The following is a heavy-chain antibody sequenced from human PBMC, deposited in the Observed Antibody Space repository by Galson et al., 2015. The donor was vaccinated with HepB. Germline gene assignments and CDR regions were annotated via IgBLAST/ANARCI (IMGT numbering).Heavy chain of an antibody. D-gene: IGHD3-3*01. CDR1: GGTFSSYA. CDR3: ARSRGLESYYYYMDV. J-gene: IGHJ6*03. CDR2: IIPILNIA. V-gene: IGHV1-69*04. Sequence: SVKVSCKASGGTFSSYAISWVRQAPGQGLQWMGKIIPILNIANYAQKFQGRVTIAADRSTSTAYMELSSLRSEDTAVYYCARSRGLESYYYYMDVWGKGTTVTVSS.